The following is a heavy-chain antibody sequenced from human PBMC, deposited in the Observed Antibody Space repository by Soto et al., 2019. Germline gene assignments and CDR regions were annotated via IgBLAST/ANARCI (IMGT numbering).Heavy chain of an antibody. CDR2: IWYDGSNK. J-gene: IGHJ4*02. CDR1: GFTFSSYG. Sequence: PGGSLRLSCAASGFTFSSYGMHWVRQAPGKGLEWVAVIWYDGSNKYYADSVKGRFTISRDNSKNTLYLQMNSLRAEDTAVYYCARDRSSGWSCDYWGQGTLVTVSS. V-gene: IGHV3-33*01. CDR3: ARDRSSGWSCDY. D-gene: IGHD6-19*01.